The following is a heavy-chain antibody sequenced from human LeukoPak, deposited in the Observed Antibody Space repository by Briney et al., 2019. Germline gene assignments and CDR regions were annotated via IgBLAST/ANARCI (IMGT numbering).Heavy chain of an antibody. V-gene: IGHV4-39*07. Sequence: SETLSLTCTVSGGSISSSSYYWGWIRQPPGKGLEWIGSIYYSGSTYYNPSLKSRVTISVDTSKNQFSLKLSSVTAADTAVYYCARGRGDTAMVPYNWFDPWGQGTLVTVSS. CDR1: GGSISSSSYY. CDR3: ARGRGDTAMVPYNWFDP. D-gene: IGHD5-18*01. J-gene: IGHJ5*02. CDR2: IYYSGST.